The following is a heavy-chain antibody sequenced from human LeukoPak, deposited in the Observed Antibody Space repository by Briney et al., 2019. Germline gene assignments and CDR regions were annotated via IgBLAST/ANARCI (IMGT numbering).Heavy chain of an antibody. J-gene: IGHJ4*02. V-gene: IGHV3-30*04. CDR2: ISYDGSNK. Sequence: PGGSLRLSSAASGFTFSSYAMHWVRQAPGKGLEWVAVISYDGSNKYYADSVKGRFTISRDNSKNTLYLQMNSLRAEDTAVYYRAKGGGYSYGPLDYWGQGTLVTVSS. CDR3: AKGGGYSYGPLDY. D-gene: IGHD5-18*01. CDR1: GFTFSSYA.